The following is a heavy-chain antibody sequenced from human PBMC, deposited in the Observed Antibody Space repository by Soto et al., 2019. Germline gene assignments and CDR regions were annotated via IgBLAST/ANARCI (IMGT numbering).Heavy chain of an antibody. V-gene: IGHV4-59*03. Sequence: PSETLSLPCTVSGAAMSSYYWSWIRQSPGKGLEWIGYIYNSGTIDYNPSLKSRVTISVERSKFQFSLRLTSVTAADTAVYFCATDSTGYYSDAFDVWGQGARVT. D-gene: IGHD3-22*01. J-gene: IGHJ3*01. CDR1: GAAMSSYY. CDR3: ATDSTGYYSDAFDV. CDR2: IYNSGTI.